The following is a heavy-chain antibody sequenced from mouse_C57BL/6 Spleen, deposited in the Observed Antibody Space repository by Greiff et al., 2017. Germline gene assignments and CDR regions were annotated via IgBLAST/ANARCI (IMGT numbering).Heavy chain of an antibody. V-gene: IGHV5-4*01. D-gene: IGHD3-1*01. CDR1: GFTFSSYA. CDR3: ARDPRHGAMDY. CDR2: LSDGGSYT. Sequence: EVQGVESGGGLVKPGGSLKLSCAASGFTFSSYAMSWVRQTPEKRLEWVATLSDGGSYTYYPDNVKGRFTISRDNAKNNLYLQMSHLKSEDTAMYYCARDPRHGAMDYWGQGTSVTVSS. J-gene: IGHJ4*01.